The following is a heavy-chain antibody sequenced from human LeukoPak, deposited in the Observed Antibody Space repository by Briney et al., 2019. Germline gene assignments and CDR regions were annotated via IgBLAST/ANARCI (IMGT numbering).Heavy chain of an antibody. V-gene: IGHV3-21*01. CDR3: ARDARNTAMGAFDY. D-gene: IGHD5-18*01. Sequence: GGSLRLSCAAPGFTFSSYSMNWVRQAPGKGLEWVSSISSSSSYIYYADSVKGRFTISRDNAKNSLYLQMNSLRAEDTAVYYCARDARNTAMGAFDYWGQGTLVTVSS. CDR1: GFTFSSYS. J-gene: IGHJ4*02. CDR2: ISSSSSYI.